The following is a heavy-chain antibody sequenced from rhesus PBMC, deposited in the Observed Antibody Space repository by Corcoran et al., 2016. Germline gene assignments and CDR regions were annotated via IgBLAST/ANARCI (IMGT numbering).Heavy chain of an antibody. J-gene: IGHJ4*01. CDR1: GGSFSGYY. CDR3: ARDYNGRVIDY. Sequence: QVQLQESGPGLVKPSETLSLTCAFSGGSFSGYYLGWIRQPPGKGLECIGYMSGCSGSTDYNPSIERRVTISTDTSRNRFSLKLSSWTAADTDVYYCARDYNGRVIDYWGQGVLVTVSS. D-gene: IGHD6-25*01. CDR2: MSGCSGST. V-gene: IGHV4-165*01.